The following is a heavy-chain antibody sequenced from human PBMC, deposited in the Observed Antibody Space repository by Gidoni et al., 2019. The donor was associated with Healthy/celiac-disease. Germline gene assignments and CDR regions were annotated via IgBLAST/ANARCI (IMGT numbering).Heavy chain of an antibody. CDR2: IYWNDDN. D-gene: IGHD4-4*01. V-gene: IGHV2-5*01. J-gene: IGHJ4*02. CDR3: AHNTTIKADY. CDR1: GFSLSTSGVG. Sequence: QITLKESGPTLVIPTQTLTLTFTFSGFSLSTSGVGVGWIRQPPGKALVWLALIYWNDDNGYSPSLKSRLTITKDTSKNQMVLTMTNMDPVDTATYYCAHNTTIKADYWGQGTLVTVSS.